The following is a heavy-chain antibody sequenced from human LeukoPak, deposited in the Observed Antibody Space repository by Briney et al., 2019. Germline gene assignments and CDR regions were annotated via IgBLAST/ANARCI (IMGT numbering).Heavy chain of an antibody. J-gene: IGHJ4*02. D-gene: IGHD1-14*01. V-gene: IGHV3-23*01. CDR2: ISGSGGNT. CDR1: GFTSSRYW. Sequence: PGGSLRLSCAASGFTSSRYWMSWVRQAPGKGLEWVSAISGSGGNTYYADSVKGRFTISRDNSKNTLYLQMTSLRAEDTALYYCAKPAKTDYADYWGQGTLVTVSS. CDR3: AKPAKTDYADY.